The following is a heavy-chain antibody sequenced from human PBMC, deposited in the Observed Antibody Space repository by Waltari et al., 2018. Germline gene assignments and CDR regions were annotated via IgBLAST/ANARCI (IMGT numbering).Heavy chain of an antibody. J-gene: IGHJ1*01. CDR2: IRYDGTEI. V-gene: IGHV3-30*02. D-gene: IGHD3-22*01. CDR1: GFTFDTYG. Sequence: QVHLVESGGGVVQPGGSVRLSCAASGFTFDTYGMPWVRQAPGKGLEWVAFIRYDGTEIYYADSVRGRCTISRDNSKNTLYLHMSSLRVEDTAVYYCAKGWASGSTEYFQHWGQGTLVTVSS. CDR3: AKGWASGSTEYFQH.